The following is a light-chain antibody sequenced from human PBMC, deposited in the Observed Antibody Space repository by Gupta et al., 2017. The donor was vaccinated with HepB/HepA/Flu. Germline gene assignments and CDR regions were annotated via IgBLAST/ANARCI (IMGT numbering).Light chain of an antibody. Sequence: SYDLTQPPSVSVSPGQTATITCSGDKLGDKYVCWYQQKPGQSPLLVIYQDNKRPSGIPERFSASNSGNTATLTISGTQAMDEADFYCQACDNSTVVFGGGTKLTVL. CDR3: QACDNSTVV. CDR1: KLGDKY. J-gene: IGLJ2*01. V-gene: IGLV3-1*01. CDR2: QDN.